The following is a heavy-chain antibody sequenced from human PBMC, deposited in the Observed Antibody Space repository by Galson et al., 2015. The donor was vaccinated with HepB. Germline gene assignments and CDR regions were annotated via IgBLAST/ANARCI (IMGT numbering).Heavy chain of an antibody. CDR2: MSYDGSNE. CDR1: GFTFSHYA. Sequence: SLRLSCAASGFTFSHYAMHWVRQAPGKGLEWVAVMSYDGSNEKYAASVKGRFTISRDNSKNTLYLQMSSLRIEDTAVYYCVTDSNNIYRSEDYFEYWGQGALVTVSS. J-gene: IGHJ4*02. D-gene: IGHD2/OR15-2a*01. CDR3: VTDSNNIYRSEDYFEY. V-gene: IGHV3-30*14.